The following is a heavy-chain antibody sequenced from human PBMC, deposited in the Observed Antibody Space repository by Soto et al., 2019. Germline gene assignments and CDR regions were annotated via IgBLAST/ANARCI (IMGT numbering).Heavy chain of an antibody. CDR1: GFIFTNYA. D-gene: IGHD5-12*01. J-gene: IGHJ3*01. V-gene: IGHV3-23*01. CDR3: VREGRGSFDF. CDR2: IGGRGNSA. Sequence: TGGSLRLSCAASGFIFTNYARNWVRQAPGKGLEWVSVIGGRGNSAYYADSVQGRFTISRDNSKNTLSLQMSSLTADDTAIYYCVREGRGSFDFWGRGTMVTVSS.